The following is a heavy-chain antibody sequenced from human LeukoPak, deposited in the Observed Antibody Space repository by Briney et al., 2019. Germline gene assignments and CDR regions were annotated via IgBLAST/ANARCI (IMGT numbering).Heavy chain of an antibody. D-gene: IGHD3-10*01. J-gene: IGHJ3*02. CDR2: ISSSSSTI. Sequence: GGSLRLSCAASGFTFSSYSMNWVRQAPGKGLEWVSYISSSSSTIYYADSVKGRFTISRDNAKNSLYLQMDSLRAEDTAVYYCAGFYGSGSHDAFDIWGQGTMVTVSS. CDR3: AGFYGSGSHDAFDI. V-gene: IGHV3-48*04. CDR1: GFTFSSYS.